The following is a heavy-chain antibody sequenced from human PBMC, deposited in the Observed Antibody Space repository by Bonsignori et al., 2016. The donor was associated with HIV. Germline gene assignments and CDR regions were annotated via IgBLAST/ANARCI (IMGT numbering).Heavy chain of an antibody. CDR3: ARDWAGDPVY. J-gene: IGHJ4*02. Sequence: WIRQPPGKGLEWVSYISSSGSTIYYADSVKGRFTISRDNAKNSLYLQMNSLRAEDTAVYYCARDWAGDPVYWGQGTLVTVSS. V-gene: IGHV3-48*03. D-gene: IGHD7-27*01. CDR2: ISSSGSTI.